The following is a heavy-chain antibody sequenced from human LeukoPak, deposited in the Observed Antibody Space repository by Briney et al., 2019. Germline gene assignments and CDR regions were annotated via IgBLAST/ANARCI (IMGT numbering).Heavy chain of an antibody. D-gene: IGHD6-13*01. Sequence: TSETLSLTCTVSGGSISSYYWSWIRQPPGKGLEWIGYIYYSGSTNYNPSLKSRVTIPVDTSKNQFSLKLSSVTAADTAVYYCASAEPRGSSWSPYWGQGTLVTVSS. V-gene: IGHV4-59*12. CDR2: IYYSGST. J-gene: IGHJ4*02. CDR1: GGSISSYY. CDR3: ASAEPRGSSWSPY.